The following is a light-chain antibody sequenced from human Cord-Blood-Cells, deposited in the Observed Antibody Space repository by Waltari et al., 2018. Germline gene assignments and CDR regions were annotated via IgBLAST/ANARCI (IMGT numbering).Light chain of an antibody. Sequence: QSALTQPASVSGSPGQSITISCTGTSSDVGGYNYVSWYQQHPGKAPQLMIYDVSKRPAGISIRFSGSKSGNTASLTISGLQAEDEADYYCSSYTSSRTYVFGTGTKVTVL. CDR3: SSYTSSRTYV. CDR2: DVS. CDR1: SSDVGGYNY. J-gene: IGLJ1*01. V-gene: IGLV2-14*01.